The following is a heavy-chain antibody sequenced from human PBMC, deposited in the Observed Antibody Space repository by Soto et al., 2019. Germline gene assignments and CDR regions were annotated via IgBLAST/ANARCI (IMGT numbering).Heavy chain of an antibody. D-gene: IGHD3-16*01. Sequence: QVQLVQSAGEVKKPGASVKVSCKASGYTFIRYGITWVRQAPGQGLEWMGWISPYNDYTIYAQKLQGRVTMTTDTSTRTDYLDLRSLKSDDTAVYYCARGGYYDNTWGKLSHYGLDVW. CDR3: ARGGYYDNTWGKLSHYGLDV. CDR1: GYTFIRYG. V-gene: IGHV1-18*01. J-gene: IGHJ6*01. CDR2: ISPYNDYT.